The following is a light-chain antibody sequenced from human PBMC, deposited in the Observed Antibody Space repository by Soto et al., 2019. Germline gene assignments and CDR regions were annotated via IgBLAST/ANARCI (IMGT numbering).Light chain of an antibody. Sequence: QSVLTQPASVSGSPGQSITISCTGTSSDVGGYNYVSWYQQHPGKAPKLMIYDVSNRPSGVSNRFSGSKSGNTASLTISGLQAEEEADYYCSSYTSSSTLLFGGGTKVTVL. V-gene: IGLV2-14*01. CDR3: SSYTSSSTLL. CDR1: SSDVGGYNY. J-gene: IGLJ2*01. CDR2: DVS.